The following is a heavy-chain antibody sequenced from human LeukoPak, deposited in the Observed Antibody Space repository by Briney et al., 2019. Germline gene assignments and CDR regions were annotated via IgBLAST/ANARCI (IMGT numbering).Heavy chain of an antibody. Sequence: SETLSLTCTVSGGSISSSSYYWGWIRQTPGKGLEWIGSIYYSGSTYYNPSLKSRVTISVDTSKNQFSLKLSSVTAADTAVYYCARHGSDYYDSSVGTFDIWGQGTMVTVSS. J-gene: IGHJ3*02. CDR1: GGSISSSSYY. D-gene: IGHD3-22*01. V-gene: IGHV4-39*01. CDR2: IYYSGST. CDR3: ARHGSDYYDSSVGTFDI.